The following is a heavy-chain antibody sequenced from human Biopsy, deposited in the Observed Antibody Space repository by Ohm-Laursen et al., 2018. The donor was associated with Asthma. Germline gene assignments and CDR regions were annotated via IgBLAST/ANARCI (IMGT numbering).Heavy chain of an antibody. D-gene: IGHD4-17*01. CDR3: VTSGGDYGYFGLDV. J-gene: IGHJ6*02. CDR1: GTTFSSYS. Sequence: SVKVSCKASGTTFSSYSISWVRQAPGQGLEWMGEIIPIFDTPNYAQKFQGRVTITADESTTTAYMELSSLRSEDTAVYYCVTSGGDYGYFGLDVWGQGTTVTVSS. V-gene: IGHV1-69*13. CDR2: IIPIFDTP.